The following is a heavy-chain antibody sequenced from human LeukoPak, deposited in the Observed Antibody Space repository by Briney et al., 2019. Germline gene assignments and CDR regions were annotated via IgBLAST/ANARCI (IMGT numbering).Heavy chain of an antibody. V-gene: IGHV3-74*01. CDR1: GFTFSSYS. CDR2: MNTDESTT. Sequence: GGSLRLSCAASGFTFSSYSMNWVRQTPGKGLVWVSRMNTDESTTSYADSVKGRFTISRDNAKNTLYLQMNSLRAEDTAVYYCVRGCSGGSCYPNYWGQGTLVTVSS. J-gene: IGHJ4*02. D-gene: IGHD2-15*01. CDR3: VRGCSGGSCYPNY.